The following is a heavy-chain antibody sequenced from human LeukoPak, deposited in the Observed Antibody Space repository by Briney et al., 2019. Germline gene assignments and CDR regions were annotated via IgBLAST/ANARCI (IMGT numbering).Heavy chain of an antibody. V-gene: IGHV3-21*01. CDR2: ISSSSSYI. D-gene: IGHD6-13*01. CDR3: ARGDSSSFDY. Sequence: GGSLRLSCAASGFTFDDYAMHWVRQAPGKGLEWVSSISSSSSYIYYADSVKGRFTISRDNAKNSLYLQMNSLRAEDTAVYYCARGDSSSFDYWGQGTLVTVSS. J-gene: IGHJ4*02. CDR1: GFTFDDYA.